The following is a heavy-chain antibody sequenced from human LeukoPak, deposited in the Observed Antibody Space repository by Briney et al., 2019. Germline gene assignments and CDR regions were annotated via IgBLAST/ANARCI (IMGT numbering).Heavy chain of an antibody. D-gene: IGHD2-15*01. J-gene: IGHJ4*02. Sequence: SETLSLTCTVSGGSISSGSYYWSWIRQPAGKRLEWIGRIYTSGSTNYNPSLKSRVTISVDTSKNQFSLKLSSVTAADTAVYYCARGGQYCSGGSCYAFDYWGQGTLVTVSS. CDR3: ARGGQYCSGGSCYAFDY. V-gene: IGHV4-61*02. CDR1: GGSISSGSYY. CDR2: IYTSGST.